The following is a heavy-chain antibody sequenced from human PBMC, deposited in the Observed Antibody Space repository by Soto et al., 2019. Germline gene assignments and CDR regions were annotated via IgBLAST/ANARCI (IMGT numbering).Heavy chain of an antibody. CDR1: GGSISPYY. Sequence: TLSLTCTVSGGSISPYYWSWIRQPPGKGLEWIGYVYYSGNTNYNPSLESRVTISVDTSRNRFSLNLTSATAADTAVYYCARKGAAASYAHYYMDVWGRGTAVTVSS. CDR3: ARKGAAASYAHYYMDV. V-gene: IGHV4-59*01. D-gene: IGHD6-13*01. CDR2: VYYSGNT. J-gene: IGHJ6*03.